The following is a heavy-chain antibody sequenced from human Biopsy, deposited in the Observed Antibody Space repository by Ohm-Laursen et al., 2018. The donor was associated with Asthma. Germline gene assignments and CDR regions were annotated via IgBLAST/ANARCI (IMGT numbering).Heavy chain of an antibody. Sequence: SLRLSCSASGFSLSDYYMSWIRQAPGKGLEWVSYISWSSSYTHYADSVKGRFTISRDNAKNSLFLQMNSLRAEDTAVYYCARGGSRGLWGTFRYPWDYWGQGTLVTVSS. CDR3: ARGGSRGLWGTFRYPWDY. V-gene: IGHV3-11*06. J-gene: IGHJ4*02. CDR1: GFSLSDYY. CDR2: ISWSSSYT. D-gene: IGHD3-16*02.